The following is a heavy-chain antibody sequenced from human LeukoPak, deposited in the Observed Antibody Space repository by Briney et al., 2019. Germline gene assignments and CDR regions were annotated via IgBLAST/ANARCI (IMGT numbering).Heavy chain of an antibody. D-gene: IGHD2-21*01. CDR3: TRKTIGDDAFDI. CDR2: IRGKAYGGTT. CDR1: GFTFGDYA. V-gene: IGHV3-49*04. Sequence: GGSLRLSCTASGFTFGDYAMSWVRQAPGKGLEWVGFIRGKAYGGTTEYAASVKGRFTISRDDSKSIAYLEVNSLKTEDTAVYFCTRKTIGDDAFDIWGQGTMVTVSS. J-gene: IGHJ3*02.